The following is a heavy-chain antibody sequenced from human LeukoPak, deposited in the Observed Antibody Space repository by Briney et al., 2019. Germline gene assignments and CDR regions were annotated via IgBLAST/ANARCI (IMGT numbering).Heavy chain of an antibody. CDR2: FDPEDGET. CDR3: AIRGYRGYYFDY. J-gene: IGHJ4*02. Sequence: ASVKVSFKVSGYTLTELSMHWVRQAPGKGLEWMGGFDPEDGETIYAQKFQGRVTMTEDTSTDTAYMELSSLRSEDTAVYYCAIRGYRGYYFDYWGQGTLVTVSS. D-gene: IGHD5-18*01. V-gene: IGHV1-24*01. CDR1: GYTLTELS.